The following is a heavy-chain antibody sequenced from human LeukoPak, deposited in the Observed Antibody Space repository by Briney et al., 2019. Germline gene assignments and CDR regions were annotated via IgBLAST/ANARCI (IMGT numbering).Heavy chain of an antibody. CDR1: GFTFSSYA. CDR3: AKGSLNYSNRFDY. Sequence: GGSLRLSCAASGFTFSSYAMSWVRQAPGKGLEGVSGISGSGGTTYYADSVKGRFTISRDNSKNTLYLQMNSLRAEDTAVYYCAKGSLNYSNRFDYWGQGTLVTVSS. V-gene: IGHV3-23*01. D-gene: IGHD4-11*01. CDR2: ISGSGGTT. J-gene: IGHJ4*02.